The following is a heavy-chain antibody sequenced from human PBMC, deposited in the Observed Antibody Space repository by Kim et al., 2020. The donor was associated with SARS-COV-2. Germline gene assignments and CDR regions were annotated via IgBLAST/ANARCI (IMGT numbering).Heavy chain of an antibody. D-gene: IGHD2-15*01. V-gene: IGHV3-33*01. Sequence: KYYGGCVKGRFTISRDNSKNTLYLQVNSLRVEDTAVYFCARNSDTLGFVYWGQGTLVTVSS. J-gene: IGHJ4*02. CDR2: K. CDR3: ARNSDTLGFVY.